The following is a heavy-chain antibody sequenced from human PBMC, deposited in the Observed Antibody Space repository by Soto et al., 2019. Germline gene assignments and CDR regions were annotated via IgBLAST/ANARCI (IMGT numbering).Heavy chain of an antibody. CDR1: GYSFTRYY. CDR3: ATQIDTVMVFRD. J-gene: IGHJ4*02. CDR2: INPSGGST. V-gene: IGHV1-46*01. Sequence: GASVKVSCKASGYSFTRYYMHWVRQAPGQGPEWMGIINPSGGSTSYAQKFQGRVTMTTDTSTSTAYMELRSLRSDDTAVYYCATQIDTVMVFRDWGQGTLVTVSS. D-gene: IGHD5-18*01.